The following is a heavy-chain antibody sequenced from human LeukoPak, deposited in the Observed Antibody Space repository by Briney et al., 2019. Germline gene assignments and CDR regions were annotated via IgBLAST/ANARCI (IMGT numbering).Heavy chain of an antibody. CDR3: ARQAEYDILTGYSYFDY. V-gene: IGHV1-69*06. Sequence: SVKVSCKASGGTFSSYAISWVRQAPGQGLEWMGGIIPIFGTANYAQKFEGRVTITADKSTSTAYMELSSLRSEDTAVYYCARQAEYDILTGYSYFDYWGQGTLVTVPS. CDR2: IIPIFGTA. D-gene: IGHD3-9*01. CDR1: GGTFSSYA. J-gene: IGHJ4*02.